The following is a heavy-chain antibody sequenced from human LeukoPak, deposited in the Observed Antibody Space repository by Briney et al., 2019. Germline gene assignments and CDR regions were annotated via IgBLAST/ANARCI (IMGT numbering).Heavy chain of an antibody. D-gene: IGHD6-13*01. Sequence: PGGSLRLSCAASGYIVSNRYMSWVRQAPGKGLEWVSIIYSDSTTYYADSVKGRFTIFRDNSKNTLYLQMNNLRAEDTAVYYCAREAGSSWFAYWGQGTRVTVSS. CDR3: AREAGSSWFAY. J-gene: IGHJ4*02. CDR1: GYIVSNRY. V-gene: IGHV3-66*01. CDR2: IYSDSTT.